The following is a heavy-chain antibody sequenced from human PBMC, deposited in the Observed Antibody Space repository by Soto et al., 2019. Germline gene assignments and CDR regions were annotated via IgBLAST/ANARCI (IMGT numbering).Heavy chain of an antibody. Sequence: KPSETLSLTCAVSGGSISSGGYSWSWIRQPPGKGLEWIGYIYHSGSTYYNPSLKSRVTISVDRSKNQFSLKLSSVTAADTAVYYCARGSPFTFGGPGAFDIWGQGTMVTV. J-gene: IGHJ3*02. CDR3: ARGSPFTFGGPGAFDI. D-gene: IGHD3-16*01. V-gene: IGHV4-30-2*01. CDR2: IYHSGST. CDR1: GGSISSGGYS.